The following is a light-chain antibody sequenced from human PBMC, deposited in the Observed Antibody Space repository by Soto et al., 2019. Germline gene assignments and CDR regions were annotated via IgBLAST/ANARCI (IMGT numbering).Light chain of an antibody. CDR2: KAS. J-gene: IGKJ3*01. Sequence: DIQMTQSPSTLSGSVGDRVTITCRASQTISSWLAWYQQKPGKAPKLLIYKASTLKSGVPSRFSGSGSGTEFTLTISSLQPDDFATYYCQHYDNLAFTFGPGTKVDMK. V-gene: IGKV1-5*03. CDR1: QTISSW. CDR3: QHYDNLAFT.